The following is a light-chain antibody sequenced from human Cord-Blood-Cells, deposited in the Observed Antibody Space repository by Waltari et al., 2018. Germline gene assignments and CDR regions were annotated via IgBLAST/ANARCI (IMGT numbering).Light chain of an antibody. CDR1: QSLLHSNGYNY. V-gene: IGKV2-28*01. J-gene: IGKJ1*01. CDR3: MQALQTPPWT. CDR2: LGS. Sequence: VMTQSKLDLPVAPGEPASISCRSSQSLLHSNGYNYLDWYLQKPGQSPQLLIYLGSNRASGVPDRFSGSGSGTDFTLKISRVEAEDVGVYYCMQALQTPPWTFGQGP.